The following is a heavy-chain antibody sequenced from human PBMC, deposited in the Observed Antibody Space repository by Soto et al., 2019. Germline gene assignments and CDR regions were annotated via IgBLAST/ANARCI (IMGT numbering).Heavy chain of an antibody. J-gene: IGHJ5*02. V-gene: IGHV3-30-3*01. CDR1: GFTFSSYA. Sequence: LRLSCAASGFTFSSYAMHWVRQAPGKGLEWVAVISNDGSKKYYPDPVKGRFTISRDNSKNTLSLQMNSLRAEDTAVYYCARDGGYCSSTSCYRWLDPWGXGTLVTVSS. D-gene: IGHD2-2*01. CDR2: ISNDGSKK. CDR3: ARDGGYCSSTSCYRWLDP.